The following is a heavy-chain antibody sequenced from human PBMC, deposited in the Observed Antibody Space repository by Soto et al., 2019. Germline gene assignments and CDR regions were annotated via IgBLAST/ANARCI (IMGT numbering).Heavy chain of an antibody. CDR2: INHSGST. V-gene: IGHV4-34*01. D-gene: IGHD1-26*01. CDR3: ARHPVGATTKNYYYYYGMAV. CDR1: GGSFSGYY. Sequence: SETLSLTCAVYGGSFSGYYWSWIRQPPGKGLEWIGEINHSGSTNYNPSLKSRVTISVDTSKNQFSLKLSSVTAADTAVYYCARHPVGATTKNYYYYYGMAVWGQGTTVTVSS. J-gene: IGHJ6*02.